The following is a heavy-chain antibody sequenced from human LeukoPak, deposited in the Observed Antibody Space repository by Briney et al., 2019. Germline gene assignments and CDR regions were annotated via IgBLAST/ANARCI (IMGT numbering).Heavy chain of an antibody. J-gene: IGHJ6*02. CDR3: ARELVYSGYDFLSSYYYGMDV. CDR2: INPNSGDT. CDR1: GYTFTGYY. V-gene: IGHV1-2*02. D-gene: IGHD5-12*01. Sequence: GASVKVSCKASGYTFTGYYMHWVRQAPGQGLEWMGWINPNSGDTNYAQKFQGRVTMTRDTSISTAYMELSRLRSDDTAVYYCARELVYSGYDFLSSYYYGMDVWGQGTTVTVSS.